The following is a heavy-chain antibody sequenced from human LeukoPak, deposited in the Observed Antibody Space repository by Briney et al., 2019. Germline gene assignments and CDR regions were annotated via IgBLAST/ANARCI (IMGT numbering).Heavy chain of an antibody. CDR1: GFIFGDYA. J-gene: IGHJ4*02. Sequence: PGGSLRLSCRGSGFIFGDYAMSWVRLAPGKGLEWVANIKEDGSEKYYVDSVKGRFTISRDNAKNSLYLQMNSLRAEDTAVYYCGRAMNYWGQGTLVTVSS. CDR3: GRAMNY. CDR2: IKEDGSEK. V-gene: IGHV3-7*03. D-gene: IGHD2-2*01.